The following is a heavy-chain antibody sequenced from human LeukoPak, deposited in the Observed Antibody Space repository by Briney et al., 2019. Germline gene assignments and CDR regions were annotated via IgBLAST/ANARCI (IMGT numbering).Heavy chain of an antibody. CDR3: ARDRWGYSYGGD. CDR2: IKEEGREK. J-gene: IGHJ4*02. V-gene: IGHV3-7*01. D-gene: IGHD5-18*01. CDR1: GFTFTSYW. Sequence: PGGSLRLSCAASGFTFTSYWMSWVRQAPGKGLEWVANIKEEGREKYYVDSVKGRFTISRDNAENSLYLQLNSLRAEDTAVYYCARDRWGYSYGGDWGQGTLVTVSS.